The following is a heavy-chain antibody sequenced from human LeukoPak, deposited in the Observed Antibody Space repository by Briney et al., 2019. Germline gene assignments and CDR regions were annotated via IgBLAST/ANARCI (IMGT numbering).Heavy chain of an antibody. CDR3: ARAGLRLGRYYYYGMDV. J-gene: IGHJ6*02. Sequence: PSQTLSLTCTVSGGSISSGGYYWSWIRQHPGKGLEWIGYIYYSGSTYYNPSLKSRVTISVDTSKNQFSLKLSSVTAADTAVYYCARAGLRLGRYYYYGMDVWGQGTTVTVSS. CDR2: IYYSGST. D-gene: IGHD3-3*01. V-gene: IGHV4-31*03. CDR1: GGSISSGGYY.